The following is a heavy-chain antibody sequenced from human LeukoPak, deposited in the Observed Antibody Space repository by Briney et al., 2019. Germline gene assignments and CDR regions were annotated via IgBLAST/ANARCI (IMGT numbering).Heavy chain of an antibody. V-gene: IGHV3-30-3*01. CDR2: ISYDGSNK. CDR1: GFTFSSYA. J-gene: IGHJ4*02. Sequence: GGSLRLSCAASGFTFSSYAMHWVRQAPGKGLEWVAVISYDGSNKYYADSVKGRFTISRDNSKNTLYLQMNSLRAEDTAVYYCARVRETGYSSSWDLDYWGQGTLVTVSS. D-gene: IGHD6-13*01. CDR3: ARVRETGYSSSWDLDY.